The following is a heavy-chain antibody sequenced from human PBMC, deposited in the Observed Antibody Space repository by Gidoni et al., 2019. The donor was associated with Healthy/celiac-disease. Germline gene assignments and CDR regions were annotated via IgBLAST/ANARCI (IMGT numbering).Heavy chain of an antibody. CDR3: AAYHGTYCGGDCRDY. V-gene: IGHV3-66*02. Sequence: EVQLVESGGGLVQPGGSLRLSCAASGFTVSSNYMSWVRQAPGKGLEWVSVIYSGGSTYYAYSVKGRFPISRDNSKNTLYLQMNSLRAEDTAVYYCAAYHGTYCGGDCRDYWGQGTLVTVSS. CDR1: GFTVSSNY. CDR2: IYSGGST. J-gene: IGHJ4*02. D-gene: IGHD2-21*02.